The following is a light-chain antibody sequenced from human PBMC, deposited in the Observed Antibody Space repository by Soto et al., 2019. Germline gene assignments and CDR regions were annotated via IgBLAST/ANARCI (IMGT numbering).Light chain of an antibody. CDR1: QSISSY. V-gene: IGKV1-39*01. CDR2: ATS. J-gene: IGKJ1*01. Sequence: DIQMTQSPSSLSSSVGDRATITCRAGQSISSYLNWYQHKPGKAPKLLIYATSSLQGGVPSRFSGSGSGTDFTLTISSLQPEDFSTYYCQQSYNTPRTFGQGTKVDIK. CDR3: QQSYNTPRT.